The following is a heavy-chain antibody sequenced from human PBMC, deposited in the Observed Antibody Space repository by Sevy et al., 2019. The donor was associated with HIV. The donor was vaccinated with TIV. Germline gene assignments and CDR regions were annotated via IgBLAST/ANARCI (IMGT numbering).Heavy chain of an antibody. CDR1: GGSIISGDYY. Sequence: SETLSLTCSVSGGSIISGDYYVSWVRQPPGRGLEWIGYIHYTGSTDYNPSLESRVTISVDTSKNQFSLKLTSVTAADTAVYYCARDEGDYGDKSYYYGMDVWGRGTTVTVSS. V-gene: IGHV4-30-4*01. CDR3: ARDEGDYGDKSYYYGMDV. J-gene: IGHJ6*02. CDR2: IHYTGST. D-gene: IGHD4-17*01.